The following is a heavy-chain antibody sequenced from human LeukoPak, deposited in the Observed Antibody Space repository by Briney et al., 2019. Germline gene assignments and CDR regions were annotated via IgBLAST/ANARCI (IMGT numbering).Heavy chain of an antibody. CDR1: GFTFSSYE. V-gene: IGHV3-21*01. Sequence: GGSLRLSCAASGFTFSSYEMNWVRQAPGKGLEWVSSISSSSSYIYYADSVKGRFTISRDNAKNSLYLQMNSLRAEDTAVYYCARGYGLRNWFDPWGQGTLVTVSS. J-gene: IGHJ5*02. CDR2: ISSSSSYI. D-gene: IGHD3-16*01. CDR3: ARGYGLRNWFDP.